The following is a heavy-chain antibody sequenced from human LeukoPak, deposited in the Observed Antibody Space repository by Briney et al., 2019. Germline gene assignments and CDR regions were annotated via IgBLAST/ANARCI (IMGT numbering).Heavy chain of an antibody. CDR1: GVTLSPYG. CDR2: ISYEGGTQ. CDR3: AKEGTPQVSTWYDL. D-gene: IGHD3-10*01. J-gene: IGHJ5*02. V-gene: IGHV3-30*18. Sequence: GGSPRLSCAASGVTLSPYGMHWVRQAPGKGLEWVAVISYEGGTQHYADSVKGRFIISRDNPRNTLYLQMNILSTEDTAVYYCAKEGTPQVSTWYDLWGQGTQVIVSS.